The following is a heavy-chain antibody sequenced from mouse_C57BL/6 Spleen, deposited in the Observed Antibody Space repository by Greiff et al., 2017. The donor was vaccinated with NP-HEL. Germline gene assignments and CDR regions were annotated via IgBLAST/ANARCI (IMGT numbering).Heavy chain of an antibody. V-gene: IGHV1-61*01. CDR2: IYPSDSAT. CDR1: GYTFTSYW. J-gene: IGHJ2*01. CDR3: ARSIYYDYDGGYFDD. Sequence: QVQLQQPGAELVRPGSSVKLSCKASGYTFTSYWMDWVKQRPGQGLAWIGNIYPSDSATHYNQKFKDKATLTVDKSSSTAYMQLSSLTSEDSAVYYCARSIYYDYDGGYFDDWGQGTTLTVSS. D-gene: IGHD2-4*01.